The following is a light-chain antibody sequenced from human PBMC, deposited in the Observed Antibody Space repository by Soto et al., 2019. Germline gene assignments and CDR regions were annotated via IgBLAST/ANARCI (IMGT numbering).Light chain of an antibody. CDR2: GNT. V-gene: IGLV1-40*01. CDR3: QTYDSSLSGYV. CDR1: SSNLGAHYD. J-gene: IGLJ1*01. Sequence: QLVLTQPPSVSGAPGQRVTISCTGTSSNLGAHYDVHWYQQLPGMTPKLLIYGNTKRPSGVPDRFSGSKSGTSASLAITGLQAEDEADYYCQTYDSSLSGYVFGTGTKLTVL.